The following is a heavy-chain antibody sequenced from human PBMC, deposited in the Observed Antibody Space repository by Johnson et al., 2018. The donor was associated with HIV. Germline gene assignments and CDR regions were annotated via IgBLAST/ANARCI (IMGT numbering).Heavy chain of an antibody. V-gene: IGHV3-13*01. J-gene: IGHJ3*02. CDR3: AKGASGSQRRGAFHI. Sequence: VQLVESGGGVAQPGGSLRLSCVASGFTFSSYGMHWVRQATGKGLEWVSAIGTAGDTYYPGSVKGRFTISRENAKNSLYLQMNSLRAEDTAVYYCAKGASGSQRRGAFHIWGQGTMVTVSS. D-gene: IGHD1-26*01. CDR1: GFTFSSYG. CDR2: IGTAGDT.